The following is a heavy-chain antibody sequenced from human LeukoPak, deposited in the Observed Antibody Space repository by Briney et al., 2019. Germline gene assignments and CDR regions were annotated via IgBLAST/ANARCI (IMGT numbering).Heavy chain of an antibody. Sequence: GGSLRLSCTAPGFTFSTYAMSWVRQAPGKGLEWVSAISGSGGGTYYADSVKGRFTVSRDNSKNTLYLQMNSLRPEDTAVYYCAKPMTTVVTALFDSWGQGTLVTVSS. J-gene: IGHJ4*02. D-gene: IGHD4-23*01. CDR2: ISGSGGGT. CDR1: GFTFSTYA. CDR3: AKPMTTVVTALFDS. V-gene: IGHV3-23*01.